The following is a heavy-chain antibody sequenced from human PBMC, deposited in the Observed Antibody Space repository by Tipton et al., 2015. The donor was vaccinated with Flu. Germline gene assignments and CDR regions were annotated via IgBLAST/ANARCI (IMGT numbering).Heavy chain of an antibody. CDR1: GGSMSSYY. Sequence: TLSLTCTASGGSMSSYYWSWIRQPAGKGLECIGRIYSSGTTNYNPSLKSRVTMSIDTSKNQFSLKLNSVTAADTAVYYCARMVVGTTNWFDPWGQGTLVTVSS. V-gene: IGHV4-4*07. D-gene: IGHD1/OR15-1a*01. J-gene: IGHJ5*02. CDR3: ARMVVGTTNWFDP. CDR2: IYSSGTT.